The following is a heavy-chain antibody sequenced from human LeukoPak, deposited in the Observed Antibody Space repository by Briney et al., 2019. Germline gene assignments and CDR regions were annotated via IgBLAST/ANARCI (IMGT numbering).Heavy chain of an antibody. CDR2: IYYSGST. CDR3: ARVVTLRRYYYYYYMDV. V-gene: IGHV4-59*01. Sequence: SETLSLTCTVSGGSISSYYWSWIRQPPGKGLEWIGYIYYSGSTNYNPSLKSRVTISVDTSKNQFSLKLSSVTAAATPVYYCARVVTLRRYYYYYYMDVWGKGTTVTVSS. D-gene: IGHD2-21*01. CDR1: GGSISSYY. J-gene: IGHJ6*03.